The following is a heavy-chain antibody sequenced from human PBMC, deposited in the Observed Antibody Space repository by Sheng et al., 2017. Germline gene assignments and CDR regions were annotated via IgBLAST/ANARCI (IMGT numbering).Heavy chain of an antibody. CDR3: ARGIVATNEGSNWFDP. J-gene: IGHJ5*02. CDR1: GGSFSGYY. V-gene: IGHV4-34*01. Sequence: QVQLQQWGAGLLKPSETLSLTCAVYGGSFSGYYWSWIRQPPREGAWSGLGKSIIVEAPTTTRPSRVESPYPVDTSKNQFSLKLSSVTAADTAVYNCARGIVATNEGSNWFDPWGQGTLVTVYS. D-gene: IGHD5-12*01. CDR2: SIIVEAP.